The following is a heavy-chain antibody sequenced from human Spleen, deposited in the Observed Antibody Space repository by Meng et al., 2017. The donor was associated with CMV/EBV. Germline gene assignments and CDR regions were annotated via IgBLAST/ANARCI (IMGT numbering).Heavy chain of an antibody. CDR1: GGSFSGYY. CDR3: ARGQSTHTRRSGYDNNY. J-gene: IGHJ4*02. CDR2: INHSGST. D-gene: IGHD3-3*01. Sequence: QGPLQQVGAGLLKPSETLSLTFAVYGGSFSGYYWSWIRQPPGKGLEWIGEINHSGSTNYNPSLKSRVTISVDTSKNQFSLKLSSVTAADTAVYYCARGQSTHTRRSGYDNNYWGQGTLVTVSS. V-gene: IGHV4-34*01.